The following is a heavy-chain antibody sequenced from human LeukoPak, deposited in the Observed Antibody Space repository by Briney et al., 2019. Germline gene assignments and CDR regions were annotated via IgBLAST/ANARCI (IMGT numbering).Heavy chain of an antibody. D-gene: IGHD6-19*01. CDR2: IYYSGST. CDR1: GGSVSSGSYY. CDR3: ARQVGSGWYLYWFDP. V-gene: IGHV4-61*01. J-gene: IGHJ5*02. Sequence: TLSLTXXVSGGSVSSGSYYWSWIRQPPGRGLEWIVYIYYSGSTNYNPSLKSRVTISVDSSNNQFSLKLSSVTAADTAVYYCARQVGSGWYLYWFDPWGQGTLVTVSS.